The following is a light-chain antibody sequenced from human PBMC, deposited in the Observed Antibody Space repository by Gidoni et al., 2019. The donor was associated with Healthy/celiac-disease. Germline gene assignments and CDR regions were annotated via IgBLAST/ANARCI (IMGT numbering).Light chain of an antibody. CDR1: SSNIGAGYD. J-gene: IGLJ2*01. Sequence: QSVLTQPPSVSAAPGQRVTISCTGSSSNIGAGYDVHWYQQLPGTAPKLLIYGNSTRPSGVPDRFSGSKSGTSASLAITGLQAEDEADYYCQSYDSSLSGSVFGGGTKLTVL. V-gene: IGLV1-40*01. CDR2: GNS. CDR3: QSYDSSLSGSV.